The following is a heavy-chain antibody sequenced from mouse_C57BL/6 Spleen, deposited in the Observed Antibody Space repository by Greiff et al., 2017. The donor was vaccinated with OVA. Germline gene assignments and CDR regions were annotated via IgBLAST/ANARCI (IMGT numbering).Heavy chain of an antibody. V-gene: IGHV3-6*01. CDR1: GYSITSGYY. CDR3: AREDSNYGYYAMDY. D-gene: IGHD2-5*01. CDR2: ISYDGSN. Sequence: EVQLQESGPGLVKPSQSLSLTCSVTGYSITSGYYWNWIRQFPGNKLEWMGYISYDGSNNYNPSLKNRISITRDTSKNQFFLKLNSVTTEDTATYYCAREDSNYGYYAMDYWGQGTSVTVSS. J-gene: IGHJ4*01.